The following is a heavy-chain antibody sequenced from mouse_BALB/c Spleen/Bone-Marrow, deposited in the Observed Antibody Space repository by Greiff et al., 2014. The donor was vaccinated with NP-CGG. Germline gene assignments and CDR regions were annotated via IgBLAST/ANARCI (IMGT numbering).Heavy chain of an antibody. J-gene: IGHJ4*01. Sequence: VQLKESGGGLVKPGESPKFSCAASGITVSSYTMSWVRQTPEKRLEWVASITGGGTTYYPDSVKGRFTISRDNARSILYLQVSSLRSEDTAIYYCARHYGYVDAMDYWGQGTSVTVSS. CDR2: ITGGGTT. CDR3: ARHYGYVDAMDY. CDR1: GITVSSYT. D-gene: IGHD1-2*01. V-gene: IGHV5-6-5*01.